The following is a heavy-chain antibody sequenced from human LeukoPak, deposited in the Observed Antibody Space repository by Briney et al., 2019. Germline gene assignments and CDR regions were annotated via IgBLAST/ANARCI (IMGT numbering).Heavy chain of an antibody. D-gene: IGHD7-27*01. CDR2: IYYSGST. CDR3: ARDPTNWDGSFDY. CDR1: GGAISSSSFY. Sequence: KPSETLSLTCTVSGGAISSSSFYWGWFRQPPGKGLEWIGSIYYSGSTYYNPSLKSRVTISVDTSKNQFSLKLSSVTAADTAVYYCARDPTNWDGSFDYWGQGTLVTVSS. V-gene: IGHV4-39*07. J-gene: IGHJ4*02.